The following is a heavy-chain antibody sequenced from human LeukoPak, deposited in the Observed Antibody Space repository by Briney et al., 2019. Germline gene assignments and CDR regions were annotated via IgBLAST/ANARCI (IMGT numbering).Heavy chain of an antibody. D-gene: IGHD3-3*01. CDR2: INTDGSST. J-gene: IGHJ4*02. CDR1: GFTFSSYS. Sequence: PGGSLRLSCAASGFTFSSYSMNWVRQAPGKGLVWVSRINTDGSSTSYADSVKGRFTISRDNAKNTLYLQMNSLRAEDTAVYYCARENDSVSFDYWGQGTLVTVSS. V-gene: IGHV3-74*01. CDR3: ARENDSVSFDY.